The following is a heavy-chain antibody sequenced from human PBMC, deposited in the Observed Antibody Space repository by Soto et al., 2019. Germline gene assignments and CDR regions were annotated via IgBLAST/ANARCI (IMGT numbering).Heavy chain of an antibody. Sequence: GGSLRLSCAASGFTVSSNYMNWVRQAPGKGLEWVSVIYSGGSTYYADSVKGRFTISRDKSKNTLYLQMNSLRAEDTAVYYCAREKNEFWSGYSREYYYYGMDVWGQGTTVTVSS. CDR1: GFTVSSNY. CDR3: AREKNEFWSGYSREYYYYGMDV. V-gene: IGHV3-66*01. J-gene: IGHJ6*02. D-gene: IGHD3-3*01. CDR2: IYSGGST.